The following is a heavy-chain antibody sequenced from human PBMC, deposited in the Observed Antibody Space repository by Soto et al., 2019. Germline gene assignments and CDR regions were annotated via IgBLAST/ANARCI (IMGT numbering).Heavy chain of an antibody. D-gene: IGHD3-16*02. V-gene: IGHV4-61*08. J-gene: IGHJ3*02. CDR3: ARLYGLDAFDI. Sequence: PSETLSLTCTVSGGSISSGDYYWSWIRQPPGKGLEWIGYIYYSGSTNYNPSLKSRVTISVDTSKNQFSLKLSSVTAADTAVYYCARLYGLDAFDIWGQGTMVTVSS. CDR2: IYYSGST. CDR1: GGSISSGDYY.